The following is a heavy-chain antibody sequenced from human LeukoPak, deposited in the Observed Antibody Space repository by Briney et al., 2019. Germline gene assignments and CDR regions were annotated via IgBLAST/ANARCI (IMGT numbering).Heavy chain of an antibody. V-gene: IGHV1-8*03. Sequence: GASVKVSCKASGYTFTSYDINWVRQATGLGLEWMGWMNPNSGNTGYAQKFQGRVTITRNTSISTAYMELSSLRSEDTAVYYCARWAWVPAGSVGGWFDPWGQGTLVTVSS. CDR2: MNPNSGNT. J-gene: IGHJ5*02. CDR1: GYTFTSYD. CDR3: ARWAWVPAGSVGGWFDP. D-gene: IGHD2-2*01.